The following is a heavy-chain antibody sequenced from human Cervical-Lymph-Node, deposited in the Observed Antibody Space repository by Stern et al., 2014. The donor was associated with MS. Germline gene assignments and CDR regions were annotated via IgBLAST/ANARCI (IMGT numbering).Heavy chain of an antibody. J-gene: IGHJ4*02. CDR2: IVLSGST. D-gene: IGHD4-23*01. CDR1: GGSISSGDYS. CDR3: VRIFGGNFDN. Sequence: VQMVESGSGLVKPSQTLSLTCAVSGGSISSGDYSWSWIRQPPGKSLEWIGDIVLSGSTYSNPSLKSRVSISVGRSKNQFSLKLSSVTAADTAMYYCVRIFGGNFDNWGQGTLVTVSS. V-gene: IGHV4-30-2*01.